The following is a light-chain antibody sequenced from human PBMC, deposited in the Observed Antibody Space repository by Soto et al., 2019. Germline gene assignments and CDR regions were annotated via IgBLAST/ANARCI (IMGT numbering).Light chain of an antibody. CDR3: QQYNNWPPRLT. J-gene: IGKJ1*01. CDR1: QSVSSN. Sequence: EIVMTQSPATLSVSPGERATLSCRASQSVSSNLAWYQQKPGQAPRLLIYGASTRATGIPARCSGSGSGTEFTLTISSLQSEDFAVYYCQQYNNWPPRLTCGQGTKVEIK. V-gene: IGKV3-15*01. CDR2: GAS.